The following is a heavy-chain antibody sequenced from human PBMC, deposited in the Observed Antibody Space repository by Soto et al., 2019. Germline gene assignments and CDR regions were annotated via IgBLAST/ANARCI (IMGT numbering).Heavy chain of an antibody. J-gene: IGHJ5*02. CDR2: IIPIFDTA. D-gene: IGHD3-22*01. V-gene: IGHV1-69*12. CDR3: ARDRGPSSGYYPYWFDP. Sequence: QVQLVQSGAEVKKPGSSVKVSCKASVGTFSSYAITWVRQAPGQGLEWMGEIIPIFDTANDAQKFQGRVTITADESTSTAYMELSSLRSEDTAVYYCARDRGPSSGYYPYWFDPWGQGTLVTVSS. CDR1: VGTFSSYA.